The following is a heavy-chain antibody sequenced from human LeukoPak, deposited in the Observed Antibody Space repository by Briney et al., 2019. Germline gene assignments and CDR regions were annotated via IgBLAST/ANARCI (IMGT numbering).Heavy chain of an antibody. Sequence: GGSLRLSCGASGFTFSDYAMSWVRQAPGKGLEWVSGINDNGSTRFYAASVKGRFTSSRDNPKNTLYLQMNGLRVEDTAVYYCAKVREVVTPRSVYYFDYWGQGTLVTVSS. CDR1: GFTFSDYA. J-gene: IGHJ4*02. V-gene: IGHV3-23*01. D-gene: IGHD4-23*01. CDR2: INDNGSTR. CDR3: AKVREVVTPRSVYYFDY.